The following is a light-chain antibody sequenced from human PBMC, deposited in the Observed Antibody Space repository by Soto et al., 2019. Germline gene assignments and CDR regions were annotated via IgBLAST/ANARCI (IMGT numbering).Light chain of an antibody. CDR1: SSNIGTSS. CDR2: TND. CDR3: AVWDDSLNGHV. V-gene: IGLV1-44*01. Sequence: QCVLTQPPSACGTPVQTVAISCSGSSSNIGTSSVHWYKHLPGTAPKPLIYTNDQRPSGVPDRFSGSKSGTSASLAISGLQSEDEADYYCAVWDDSLNGHVFGAGTKVTVL. J-gene: IGLJ1*01.